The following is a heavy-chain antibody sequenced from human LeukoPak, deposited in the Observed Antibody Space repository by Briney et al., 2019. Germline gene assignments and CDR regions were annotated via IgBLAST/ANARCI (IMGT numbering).Heavy chain of an antibody. CDR3: ARDYVGDNWFDP. CDR1: GYTFTDYY. Sequence: ASVKVSCKASGYTFTDYYVHWVRQAPGQGLEWMGWISPNSGATNYAQKFQGRVTMTRDTSISTAYMELSRLRSDDTAVYYCARDYVGDNWFDPWGQGTLVTVYS. D-gene: IGHD3-16*01. V-gene: IGHV1-2*02. J-gene: IGHJ5*02. CDR2: ISPNSGAT.